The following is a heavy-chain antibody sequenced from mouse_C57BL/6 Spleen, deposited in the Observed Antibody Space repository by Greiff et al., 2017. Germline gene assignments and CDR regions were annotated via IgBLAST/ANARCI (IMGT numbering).Heavy chain of an antibody. V-gene: IGHV5-4*03. CDR1: GFTFSSYA. J-gene: IGHJ3*01. D-gene: IGHD2-1*01. CDR3: ARNGNFSLAWFAY. CDR2: ISDGGSYT. Sequence: EVKVVESGGGLVKPGGSLKLSCAASGFTFSSYAMSWVRQTPEKRLEWVATISDGGSYTYYPDNVKGRFTISRDNAKNNLYLQMSHLKSEDTAMYYCARNGNFSLAWFAYWGQGTLVTVSA.